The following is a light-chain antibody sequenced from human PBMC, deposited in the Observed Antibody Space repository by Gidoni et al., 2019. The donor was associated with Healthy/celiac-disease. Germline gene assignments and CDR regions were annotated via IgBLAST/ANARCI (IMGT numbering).Light chain of an antibody. Sequence: DSVITQSPDSVAVSLGEGATINCKSRQSVLYSSNNNNYLAWYQQKPGQPPKLLIYWASTRESGVPDRFSGSGSGTDFTLTISSLQAEDVAVYYCQQYYSTPTWTFGQGTKVEIK. CDR2: WAS. CDR1: QSVLYSSNNNNY. J-gene: IGKJ1*01. CDR3: QQYYSTPTWT. V-gene: IGKV4-1*01.